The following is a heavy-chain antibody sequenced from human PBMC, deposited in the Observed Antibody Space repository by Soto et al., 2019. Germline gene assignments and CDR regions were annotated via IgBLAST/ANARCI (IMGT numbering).Heavy chain of an antibody. D-gene: IGHD2-2*01. CDR1: GGSFSGYY. V-gene: IGHV4-34*01. Sequence: QVQLQQWGAGLLKPSETLSLTCAVYGGSFSGYYWSWIRQPPGKGLEWIGEINHSGSTNYNPSLKSRVPISVDTSKNQFSLKLSSVTAADTAVYYCARVRRIVVVPAATYYYYYGMDVWGQGTTVTVSS. J-gene: IGHJ6*02. CDR2: INHSGST. CDR3: ARVRRIVVVPAATYYYYYGMDV.